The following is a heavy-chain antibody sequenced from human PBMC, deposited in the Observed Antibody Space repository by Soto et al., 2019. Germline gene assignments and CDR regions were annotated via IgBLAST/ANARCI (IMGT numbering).Heavy chain of an antibody. CDR3: ARDPAVAGNNYYYGMDV. CDR1: GGSVSSGSYY. CDR2: IYYSGST. V-gene: IGHV4-61*01. D-gene: IGHD6-19*01. J-gene: IGHJ6*02. Sequence: QVQLQESGPGLVKPSETLSLTCTVSGGSVSSGSYYWSWIRQPPGKGLEWIGYIYYSGSTNYNPSLKSRVTISVDTSKNQFSLKLSSVTAADTAVYYCARDPAVAGNNYYYGMDVWGQGTTVTVSS.